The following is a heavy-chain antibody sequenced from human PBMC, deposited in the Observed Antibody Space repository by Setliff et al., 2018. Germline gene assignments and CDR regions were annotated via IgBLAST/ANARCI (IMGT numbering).Heavy chain of an antibody. CDR2: INPSGGLT. Sequence: ASVKVSCKASGYTLSKYYMHWVRQAPGQGLEWMGIINPSGGLTKYAQKFQGRVTMTSDASTNTVYLEVSSLRSEDTAVYFCARDRFYNSWSGTSITAPHDAFDIWGQGTMVTVSS. D-gene: IGHD3-3*01. V-gene: IGHV1-46*03. J-gene: IGHJ3*02. CDR3: ARDRFYNSWSGTSITAPHDAFDI. CDR1: GYTLSKYY.